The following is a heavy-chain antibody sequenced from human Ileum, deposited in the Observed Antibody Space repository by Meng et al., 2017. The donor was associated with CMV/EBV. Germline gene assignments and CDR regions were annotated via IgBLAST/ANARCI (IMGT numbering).Heavy chain of an antibody. CDR2: ITWDSDDI. V-gene: IGHV3-9*01. CDR1: GFVFDDYD. Sequence: SLKISCAASGFVFDDYDMHWVRQAAGKGLEWVAGITWDSDDIAFAASVKGRFTITRDNAKNSLHLQMNSLGPEDTALYFCVKAMTPNNWGSDVFDVWGQGTVVTVSS. J-gene: IGHJ3*01. CDR3: VKAMTPNNWGSDVFDV. D-gene: IGHD7-27*01.